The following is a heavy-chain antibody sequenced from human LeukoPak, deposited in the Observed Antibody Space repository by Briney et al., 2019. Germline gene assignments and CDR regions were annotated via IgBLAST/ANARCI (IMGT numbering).Heavy chain of an antibody. Sequence: PGRSLRLSCAAPGFTFSSYAMHWVRQAPGKGLEWVSSISSSSSYIYYADSVKGRFTISRDNAKNSLYLQMNSLRAEDTAVYYCARDLSGTDSDYWGQGTLVTVSS. V-gene: IGHV3-21*01. CDR3: ARDLSGTDSDY. J-gene: IGHJ4*02. CDR2: ISSSSSYI. D-gene: IGHD1-1*01. CDR1: GFTFSSYA.